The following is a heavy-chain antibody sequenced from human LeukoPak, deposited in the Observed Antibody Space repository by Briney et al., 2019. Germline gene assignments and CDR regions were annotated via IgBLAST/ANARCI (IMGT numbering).Heavy chain of an antibody. V-gene: IGHV4-34*01. D-gene: IGHD2-2*01. CDR1: GGSFSGYY. CDR3: ASLVVPPNYYYYYGMDV. CDR2: INHSGST. Sequence: SETLSLTCAVYGGSFSGYYWSWIRQPPGKGLEWIGEINHSGSTNYNPSLKSRVTISVDTSKNQSSLKLSSVTAADTAVYYCASLVVPPNYYYYYGMDVWGQGTTVTVSS. J-gene: IGHJ6*02.